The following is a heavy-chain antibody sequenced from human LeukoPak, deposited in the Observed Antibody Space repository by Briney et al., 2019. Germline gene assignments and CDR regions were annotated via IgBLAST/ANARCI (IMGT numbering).Heavy chain of an antibody. V-gene: IGHV5-51*01. CDR2: MYPGDFDI. CDR1: GSNFNSYW. CDR3: GRRDCSGGRCYGVDT. Sequence: GGSPETSCQGPGSNFNSYWIGWGRQLPGKGLEWMRIMYPGDFDIRYSPSFEGQVTTSANKSITTAYLQWSSLKASDTAMYYRGRRDCSGGRCYGVDTWGQGTLVTVSS. D-gene: IGHD2-15*01. J-gene: IGHJ5*02.